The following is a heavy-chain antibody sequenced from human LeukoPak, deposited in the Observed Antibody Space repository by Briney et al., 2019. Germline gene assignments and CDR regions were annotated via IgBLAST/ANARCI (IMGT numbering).Heavy chain of an antibody. CDR2: ISYDGSNK. CDR1: GFTFSSYG. CDR3: AKDTYYHDSTGFYVFDH. V-gene: IGHV3-30*18. Sequence: PGRSLRLSCAASGFTFSSYGMHWVRQAPGQGLEWVAVISYDGSNKNYADSVKGRFTISRDNSKNTVYLQMNSLRAEDTAVHYCAKDTYYHDSTGFYVFDHWGQGTLVTVSS. J-gene: IGHJ4*02. D-gene: IGHD3-22*01.